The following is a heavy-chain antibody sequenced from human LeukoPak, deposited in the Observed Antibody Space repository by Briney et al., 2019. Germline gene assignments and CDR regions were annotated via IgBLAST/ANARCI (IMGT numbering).Heavy chain of an antibody. CDR3: ATLWFGELFPA. CDR2: INPNSGGT. CDR1: GYTFTGYY. D-gene: IGHD3-10*01. J-gene: IGHJ4*02. Sequence: ASVKVSCKASGYTFTGYYMHWVRQAPGQGLEWMGWINPNSGGTNYAQKSQGRVTMTRDTSISTAYMELSRLRSDDTAVYYCATLWFGELFPAWGQGTLVTVSS. V-gene: IGHV1-2*02.